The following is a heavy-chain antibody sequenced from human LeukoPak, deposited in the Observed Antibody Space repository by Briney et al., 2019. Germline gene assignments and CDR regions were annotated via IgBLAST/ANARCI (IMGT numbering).Heavy chain of an antibody. CDR1: GYTFTSYG. CDR2: ISAYNGNT. CDR3: ARSYSSGWNDY. J-gene: IGHJ4*02. Sequence: GASVKVSCKASGYTFTSYGISWVRQAPGQGLEWMGWISAYNGNTNYVQKLQGRVTMTTDTSTSTAYMELRSLTSDDTAVYYCARSYSSGWNDYWGQGTLVTVSS. V-gene: IGHV1-18*01. D-gene: IGHD6-19*01.